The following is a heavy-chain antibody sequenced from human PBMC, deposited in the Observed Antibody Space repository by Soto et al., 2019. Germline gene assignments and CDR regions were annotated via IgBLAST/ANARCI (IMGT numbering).Heavy chain of an antibody. Sequence: SETLSLTCTVSGGSISSSSYYWGWIRQPPGKGLEWIGSIYYSGSTYYNPSLKSRVTISVDTSKNQFSLKLSSVTAADTAVYYCARRRIVVVPAAMINAFDIWGQGTMVTVSS. CDR2: IYYSGST. V-gene: IGHV4-39*01. CDR1: GGSISSSSYY. D-gene: IGHD2-2*01. CDR3: ARRRIVVVPAAMINAFDI. J-gene: IGHJ3*02.